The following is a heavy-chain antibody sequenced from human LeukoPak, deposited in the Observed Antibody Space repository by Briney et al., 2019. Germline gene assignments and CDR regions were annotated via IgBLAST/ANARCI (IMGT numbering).Heavy chain of an antibody. CDR3: ARGRGIVVVPAAMRGYNWFDP. V-gene: IGHV4-59*12. J-gene: IGHJ5*02. D-gene: IGHD2-2*01. CDR1: GGSISSYY. CDR2: IYYSGST. Sequence: SETLSLTCTVSGGSISSYYWSWIRQPPGKGLEWIGYIYYSGSTNYNPSLKSRVTISVDTSKNQFSLKLSSVTAADTAVYYCARGRGIVVVPAAMRGYNWFDPRGQGTPVTVSS.